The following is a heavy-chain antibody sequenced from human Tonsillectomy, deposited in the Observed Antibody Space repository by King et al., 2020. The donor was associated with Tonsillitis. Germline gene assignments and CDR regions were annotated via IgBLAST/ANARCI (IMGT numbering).Heavy chain of an antibody. Sequence: VQLVESGGGVVQPGRSLSLSCAASGFTFSYFGMHLLRQAPGQGLEWVAAISFDGGDKFYADSVKGRFTISSASSKNTLFLQMNSLRAADTAVYFCAKVDVFGPDWNLDSWGQGTLVTVSS. CDR1: GFTFSYFG. CDR2: ISFDGGDK. V-gene: IGHV3-30*18. D-gene: IGHD1-1*01. J-gene: IGHJ4*02. CDR3: AKVDVFGPDWNLDS.